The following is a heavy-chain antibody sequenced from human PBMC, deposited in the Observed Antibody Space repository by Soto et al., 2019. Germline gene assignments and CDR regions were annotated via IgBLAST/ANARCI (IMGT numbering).Heavy chain of an antibody. D-gene: IGHD3-16*01. V-gene: IGHV3-11*01. CDR3: ARDKYTNYVNYFVL. Sequence: GGSLRLSCAASGFTFRNYYMTWMLQTPGKGLEWISTITSSGGSTYYAASVKGRVTISRDNANNSLYLQMTGLRAEDTALYYCARDKYTNYVNYFVLWGQGTLVTVSS. J-gene: IGHJ5*02. CDR1: GFTFRNYY. CDR2: ITSSGGST.